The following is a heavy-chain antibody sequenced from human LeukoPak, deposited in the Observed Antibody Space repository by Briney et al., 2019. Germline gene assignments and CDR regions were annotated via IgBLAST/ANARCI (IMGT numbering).Heavy chain of an antibody. Sequence: SETLSLTCTVSGGSLSCYYWSWIRQPAGKGLEWIGRIYSSGSTNYNPSLKSRVTMSVDTSKNQFSLNLSSVTVADTAVYYCAREGRYGDYEGYWGQGTLVTVSS. J-gene: IGHJ4*02. CDR1: GGSLSCYY. CDR3: AREGRYGDYEGY. D-gene: IGHD4-17*01. V-gene: IGHV4-4*07. CDR2: IYSSGST.